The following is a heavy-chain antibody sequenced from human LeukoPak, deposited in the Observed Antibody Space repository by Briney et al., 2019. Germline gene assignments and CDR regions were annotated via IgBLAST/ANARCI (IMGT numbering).Heavy chain of an antibody. Sequence: PSETLSRTCSVSGYSINSGFYWGWIRQPPGKGLEWIGNVYHSGGTYYSLSLKNRITISLDTSKNHFSLKLTSVTAADTAIYYCAGGGNYDRANWGQGTLVTVSS. CDR3: AGGGNYDRAN. CDR1: GYSINSGFY. V-gene: IGHV4-38-2*02. J-gene: IGHJ4*02. D-gene: IGHD1-26*01. CDR2: VYHSGGT.